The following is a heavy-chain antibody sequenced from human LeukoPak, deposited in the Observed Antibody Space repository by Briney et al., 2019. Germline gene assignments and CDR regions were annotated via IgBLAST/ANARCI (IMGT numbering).Heavy chain of an antibody. Sequence: SETLSLTCAVSGASFSAYYWSWIRQPPEKGLEWLGEINHTGITDYNPSLKSRVTISVDTSKNQFSLRLSSVTAADSAVYYCARTTRFGDFIDYWGQGTLVTVSS. D-gene: IGHD3-10*01. CDR1: GASFSAYY. CDR2: INHTGIT. V-gene: IGHV4-34*01. J-gene: IGHJ4*02. CDR3: ARTTRFGDFIDY.